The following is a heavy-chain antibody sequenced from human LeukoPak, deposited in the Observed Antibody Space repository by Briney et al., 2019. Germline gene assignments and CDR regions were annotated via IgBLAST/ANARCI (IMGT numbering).Heavy chain of an antibody. CDR2: ISSSSSYI. J-gene: IGHJ4*02. V-gene: IGHV3-21*01. CDR3: ASEAAAGTSRGEDY. D-gene: IGHD6-13*01. Sequence: PGGSLRLSCAASGYTFSSYSMNWVRQAPGKGLEWVSSISSSSSYIYYADSVKGRFTISRDNAKNSLYLQMNSLRAEDTAVYYCASEAAAGTSRGEDYWGQGTLVTVSS. CDR1: GYTFSSYS.